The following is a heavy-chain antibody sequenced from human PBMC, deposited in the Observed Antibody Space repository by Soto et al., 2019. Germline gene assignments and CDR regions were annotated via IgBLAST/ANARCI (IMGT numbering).Heavy chain of an antibody. CDR1: GFTFSSYA. J-gene: IGHJ6*02. D-gene: IGHD6-13*01. CDR2: ISYDGSNK. V-gene: IGHV3-30-3*01. Sequence: GGSLRLSCAASGFTFSSYAMHWVRQAPGKGLEWVAVISYDGSNKYYADSVKGRFTISRDNSKNTLYLQMNSLRAEDTAVYYCARVHSSSWPFQYYYYGMDVWGQGTTVTVSS. CDR3: ARVHSSSWPFQYYYYGMDV.